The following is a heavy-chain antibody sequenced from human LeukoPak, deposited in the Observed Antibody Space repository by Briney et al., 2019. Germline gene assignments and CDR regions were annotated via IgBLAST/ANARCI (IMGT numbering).Heavy chain of an antibody. D-gene: IGHD3-22*01. CDR2: IYYSGST. J-gene: IGHJ4*02. CDR1: GGSISSYY. Sequence: SETLSLTCTVSGGSISSYYWSWIRQPPGKGLEWIGYIYYSGSTNYNPSLKSRVTISVDTSKNQFSLKLSSVTAADTAVYYCARDGGPYYYDSSGYWIDYWGQGTLVTVSS. V-gene: IGHV4-59*12. CDR3: ARDGGPYYYDSSGYWIDY.